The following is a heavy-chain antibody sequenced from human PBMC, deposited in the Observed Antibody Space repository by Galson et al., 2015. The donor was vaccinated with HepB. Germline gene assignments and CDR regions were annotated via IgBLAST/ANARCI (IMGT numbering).Heavy chain of an antibody. D-gene: IGHD3-10*01. J-gene: IGHJ4*02. Sequence: SLRLSCAASGFTFGDYAMSWFRQAPGKGLEWVGFIRSKAYGGTTEYAASVKGRFTISRDDSKSIAYLQMNSLKTEDTAVYYCTRDLRLLWFGELLYDYWGQGTLVTVSS. CDR3: TRDLRLLWFGELLYDY. V-gene: IGHV3-49*03. CDR2: IRSKAYGGTT. CDR1: GFTFGDYA.